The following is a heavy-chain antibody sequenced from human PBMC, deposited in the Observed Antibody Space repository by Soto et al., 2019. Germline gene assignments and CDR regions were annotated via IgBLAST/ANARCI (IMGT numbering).Heavy chain of an antibody. D-gene: IGHD1-1*01. CDR2: ISSSLGHT. CDR1: GFDFSDFH. V-gene: IGHV3-11*03. J-gene: IGHJ4*02. Sequence: GGSLRLSCVASGFDFSDFHISWVRQAPGKGLEWISYISSSLGHTDYAESVKGRFTISRDNAKSSVFLEMSGLRSDDTAVYYCAANWNFGLNFWGQGTLVTVSS. CDR3: AANWNFGLNF.